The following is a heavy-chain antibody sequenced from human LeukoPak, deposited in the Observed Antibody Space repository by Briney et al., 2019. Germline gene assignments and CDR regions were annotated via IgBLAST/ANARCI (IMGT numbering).Heavy chain of an antibody. D-gene: IGHD6-19*01. CDR3: ARVAVAGRNNWFDP. Sequence: ASVKVSCKVSGYTFTGYYMHWVRQAPGQGLEWMGWINPNSGGTNYAQKFQGRVTMTRDTSISTAYMELSRLRSDDTAVYYCARVAVAGRNNWFDPWGQGTLVTVSS. CDR2: INPNSGGT. J-gene: IGHJ5*02. CDR1: GYTFTGYY. V-gene: IGHV1-2*02.